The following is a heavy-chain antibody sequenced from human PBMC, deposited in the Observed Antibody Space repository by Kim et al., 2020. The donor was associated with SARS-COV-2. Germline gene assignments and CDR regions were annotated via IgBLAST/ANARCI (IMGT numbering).Heavy chain of an antibody. Sequence: GGSLRLSCAASGFTLSDYYMSWVRQAPGKGLECVSYISFSGSDIYYADSVKGRFTISRDIAKSSLHLQMDSLRPEDTAVYYCAKDILAAGLFFDYWGQGTLVTVSS. CDR3: AKDILAAGLFFDY. V-gene: IGHV3-11*01. D-gene: IGHD6-13*01. CDR1: GFTLSDYY. CDR2: ISFSGSDI. J-gene: IGHJ4*02.